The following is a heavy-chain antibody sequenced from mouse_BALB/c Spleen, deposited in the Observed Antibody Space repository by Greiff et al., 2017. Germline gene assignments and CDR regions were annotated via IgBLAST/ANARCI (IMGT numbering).Heavy chain of an antibody. V-gene: IGHV14-4*02. D-gene: IGHD4-1*01. CDR1: GFNIKDYY. CDR3: NAPDWDVRENYFDY. CDR2: IDPENGDT. Sequence: VQLQQSGAELVRSGASVKLSCTASGFNIKDYYMHWVKQRPEQGLEWIGWIDPENGDTEYAPKFQGKATMTADTSSNTAYLQLSSLTSEDTAVYYGNAPDWDVRENYFDYWGQGTTLTVSS. J-gene: IGHJ2*01.